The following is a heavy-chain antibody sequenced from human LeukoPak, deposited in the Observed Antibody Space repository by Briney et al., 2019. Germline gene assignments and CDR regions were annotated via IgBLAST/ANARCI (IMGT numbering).Heavy chain of an antibody. CDR2: INHSGST. V-gene: IGHV4-30-2*01. Sequence: SETLPLTCTVSGVSISSSSYYWGWIRQPPGKGLEWIGYINHSGSTYYNPSLKSRVTISVDRSKNQFSLKLSSVTAADTAVYYCARVVGGDGYNYGDYFDYWGQGTLVTVSS. CDR1: GVSISSSSYY. J-gene: IGHJ4*02. D-gene: IGHD5-24*01. CDR3: ARVVGGDGYNYGDYFDY.